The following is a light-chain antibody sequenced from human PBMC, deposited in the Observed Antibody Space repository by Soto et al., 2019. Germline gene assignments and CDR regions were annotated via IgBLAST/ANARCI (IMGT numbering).Light chain of an antibody. CDR2: DAS. CDR3: QQYDNLPV. CDR1: QDISNY. J-gene: IGKJ3*01. V-gene: IGKV1-33*01. Sequence: DIQMTQSPSSLSASVGDRVTITCQASQDISNYLNWYQQKPGKAPKLLIYDASNLETGVPSRFSGSGSGTDFAFTISRLQHEDIATYYCQQYDNLPVFGPGTKVDIK.